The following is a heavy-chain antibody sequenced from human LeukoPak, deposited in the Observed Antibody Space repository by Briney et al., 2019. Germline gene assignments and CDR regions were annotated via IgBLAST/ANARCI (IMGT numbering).Heavy chain of an antibody. Sequence: SETLSLTCTVSGGSISSSSYYWGRIRQPPGKGLEWIGSIYYSGSTYYNPSLKSRVTISVDTSKNQFSLKLSSVTAADTAVYYCARGASSGWGYYYYYYYMDVWGKGTTVTVSS. CDR3: ARGASSGWGYYYYYYYMDV. D-gene: IGHD6-19*01. J-gene: IGHJ6*03. CDR2: IYYSGST. V-gene: IGHV4-39*07. CDR1: GGSISSSSYY.